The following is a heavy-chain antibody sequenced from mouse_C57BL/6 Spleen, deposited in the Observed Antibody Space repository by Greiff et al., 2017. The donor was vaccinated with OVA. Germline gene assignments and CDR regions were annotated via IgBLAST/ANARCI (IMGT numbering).Heavy chain of an antibody. V-gene: IGHV1-61*01. D-gene: IGHD1-1*01. CDR1: GYTFTSYW. CDR2: IYPSDSET. J-gene: IGHJ2*01. CDR3: ARFGDYGSPFDY. Sequence: VQLQQPGAELVRPGSSVKLSCKASGYTFTSYWMDWVKQRPGQGLEWIGNIYPSDSETHYNQKFKDKATLTVDKSSSTAYMQLSSLTSEDSAVYYCARFGDYGSPFDYWGQGTTLTVSS.